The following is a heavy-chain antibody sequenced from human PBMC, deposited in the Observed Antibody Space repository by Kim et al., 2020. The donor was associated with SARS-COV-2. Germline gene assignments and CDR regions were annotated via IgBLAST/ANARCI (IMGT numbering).Heavy chain of an antibody. CDR3: ARDKLRYFDWPTYGMDV. D-gene: IGHD3-9*01. CDR1: GFTFSSYA. CDR2: ISYDGSNK. V-gene: IGHV3-30-3*01. Sequence: GGSLRLSCAASGFTFSSYAMHWVRQAPGKGLEWVAVISYDGSNKYYADSVKGRFTISRDNSKNTLYLQMNSLRAEDTAVYYCARDKLRYFDWPTYGMDVWGQGTTVTVSS. J-gene: IGHJ6*02.